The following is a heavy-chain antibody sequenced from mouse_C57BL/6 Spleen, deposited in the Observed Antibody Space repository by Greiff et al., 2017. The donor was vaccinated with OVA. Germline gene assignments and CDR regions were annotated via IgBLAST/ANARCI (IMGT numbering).Heavy chain of an antibody. D-gene: IGHD4-1*01. CDR2: IYPSDSET. Sequence: QVQLQQPGAELVRPGSSVKLSCKASGYTFTSYWMDWVKQRPGQGLEWIGNIYPSDSETHYNQKFKDKAPLTVDKSSSTAYMQLSSLTSEDSAVYYCARWQLTGTGDYWGQGTTLTVSS. CDR3: ARWQLTGTGDY. CDR1: GYTFTSYW. J-gene: IGHJ2*01. V-gene: IGHV1-61*01.